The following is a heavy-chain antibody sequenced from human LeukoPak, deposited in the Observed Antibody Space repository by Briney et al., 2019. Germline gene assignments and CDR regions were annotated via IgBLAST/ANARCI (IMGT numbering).Heavy chain of an antibody. CDR2: INHSGST. D-gene: IGHD6-13*01. J-gene: IGHJ4*02. V-gene: IGHV4-34*01. CDR1: GGSFSGYY. CDR3: ARGTVIAAAGRNLFDY. Sequence: PSETLSLTCAVYGGSFSGYYWSWIRRPPGKGLESIGEINHSGSTNYNPSLKSRVTISVDTSKNQFSLKLSSVTAADTAVHYCARGTVIAAAGRNLFDYWGQGTLVTVSS.